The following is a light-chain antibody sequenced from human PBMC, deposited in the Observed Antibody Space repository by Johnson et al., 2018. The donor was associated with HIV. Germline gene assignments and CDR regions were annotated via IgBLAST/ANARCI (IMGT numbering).Light chain of an antibody. CDR2: ENN. CDR1: SSNIGNNY. V-gene: IGLV1-51*02. CDR3: GTWDTSLRAV. Sequence: QSVLTQPPSVSAAPGQKVTISCSGSSSNIGNNYVSWYQQLPGTAPKVLIYENNKRPSVIPDRFSGSKSGTSATLGITGLQTGDEADYYCGTWDTSLRAVFGTGTKVTVL. J-gene: IGLJ1*01.